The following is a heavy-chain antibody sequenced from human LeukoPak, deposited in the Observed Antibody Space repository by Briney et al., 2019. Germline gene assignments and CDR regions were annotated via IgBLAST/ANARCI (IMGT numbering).Heavy chain of an antibody. CDR1: GFTFSSYA. CDR3: ARGGLPHDAFDI. Sequence: GGSLRLSCAASGFTFSSYAMHWVRQAPGKGLEWVAVISYDGSNKYYADSVKGRFTISRDNSKNTLYLQMNSLRAEDTAVYYCARGGLPHDAFDIWGQGTMVTVSS. CDR2: ISYDGSNK. J-gene: IGHJ3*02. D-gene: IGHD3-16*01. V-gene: IGHV3-30*04.